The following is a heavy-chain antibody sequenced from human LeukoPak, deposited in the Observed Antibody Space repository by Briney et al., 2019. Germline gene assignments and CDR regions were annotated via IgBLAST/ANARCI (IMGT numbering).Heavy chain of an antibody. D-gene: IGHD6-6*01. V-gene: IGHV4-59*11. CDR2: INYSGDT. CDR1: GASMTSHY. CDR3: ARSPRSPLMAARRQIWFDP. Sequence: SETLSLSCTVSGASMTSHYWTWIRQLPGKGLEWIAYINYSGDTNYNPSLNSRVTISVDTSKNQFSLRLTSVTAADTAVYYCARSPRSPLMAARRQIWFDPWGQGTLVTVSS. J-gene: IGHJ5*02.